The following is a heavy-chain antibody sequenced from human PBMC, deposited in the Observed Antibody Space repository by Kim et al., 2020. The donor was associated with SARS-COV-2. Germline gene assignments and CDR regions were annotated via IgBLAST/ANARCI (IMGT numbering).Heavy chain of an antibody. Sequence: KCYVDSVKGRFTISRHNARNSLFLEMNSLRAEDSAVYYCATIASTVTDFDYWGQGTLVTVSS. D-gene: IGHD4-17*01. CDR2: K. J-gene: IGHJ4*02. V-gene: IGHV3-7*01. CDR3: ATIASTVTDFDY.